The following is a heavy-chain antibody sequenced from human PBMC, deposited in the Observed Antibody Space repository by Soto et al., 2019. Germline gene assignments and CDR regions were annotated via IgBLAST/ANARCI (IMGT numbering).Heavy chain of an antibody. CDR2: INPNSGGT. D-gene: IGHD1-7*01. J-gene: IGHJ5*02. Sequence: GASVKVSCKASGYTFTGYYMHWVRQAPGQGLEWMGWINPNSGGTNYAQKFQGRVTMTRDTSISTAYMELSRLRSDDTAVYCCARDRVNWNYDWFDPWGQGTLVTVSS. CDR1: GYTFTGYY. CDR3: ARDRVNWNYDWFDP. V-gene: IGHV1-2*02.